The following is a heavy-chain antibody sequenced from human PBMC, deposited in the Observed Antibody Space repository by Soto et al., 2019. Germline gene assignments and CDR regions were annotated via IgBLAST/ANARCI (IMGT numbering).Heavy chain of an antibody. Sequence: GSLLLSCSTSGFTFSSDWMHWVRQAPGKGLVWVSRINKDGSYKNYADFVEGRFTISRDDAKSELYLQMDRLRAEDTAVYYCARGGLEPFDYLGQGALVTVYS. CDR1: GFTFSSDW. D-gene: IGHD1-1*01. CDR2: INKDGSYK. V-gene: IGHV3-74*01. CDR3: ARGGLEPFDY. J-gene: IGHJ4*02.